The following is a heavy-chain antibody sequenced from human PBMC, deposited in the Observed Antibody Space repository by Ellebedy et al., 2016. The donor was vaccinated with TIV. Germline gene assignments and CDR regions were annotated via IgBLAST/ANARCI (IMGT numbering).Heavy chain of an antibody. CDR1: GLTVSTNY. V-gene: IGHV3-66*01. J-gene: IGHJ4*02. D-gene: IGHD6-6*01. Sequence: PGGSLRLSCVPSGLTVSTNYMGWVRQAPGKGLEWISVIYSGDSGESTYYADSVKGRFTISRDNSKNTVYLQMNSLTAEDTAVYFCATGIATRPSGCWGQGTLVTVSS. CDR2: IYSGDSGEST. CDR3: ATGIATRPSGC.